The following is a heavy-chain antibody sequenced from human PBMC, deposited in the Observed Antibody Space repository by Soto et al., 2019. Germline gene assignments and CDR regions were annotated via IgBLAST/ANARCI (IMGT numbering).Heavy chain of an antibody. CDR2: ISGSGSRT. J-gene: IGHJ4*02. V-gene: IGHV3-23*01. Sequence: PGGSLRLSCAASGFTFTNYAVSWVRQAPGKGLEWVSAISGSGSRTYYADSVKGRFTISRDNSKNTVYLQMNSLRAEDTAVYYCARENDYGSGRKVFDYWGQGTLVTVSS. D-gene: IGHD6-19*01. CDR1: GFTFTNYA. CDR3: ARENDYGSGRKVFDY.